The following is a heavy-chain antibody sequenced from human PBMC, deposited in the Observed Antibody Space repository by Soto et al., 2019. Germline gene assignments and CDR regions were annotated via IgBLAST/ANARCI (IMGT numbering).Heavy chain of an antibody. J-gene: IGHJ6*02. D-gene: IGHD5-12*01. CDR2: IRSTAYGAPT. V-gene: IGHV3-49*04. CDR3: TRIKEWLIRRRFHYFGMDV. Sequence: GGSLRLSCTCSGFTFGAYTMSWVRQAPGKGLEWVGSIRSTAYGAPTDVAASVKGRFTISRDDSNGIAYLQSDSLKTEDTGVYYCTRIKEWLIRRRFHYFGMDVWGQGTTVTVSS. CDR1: GFTFGAYT.